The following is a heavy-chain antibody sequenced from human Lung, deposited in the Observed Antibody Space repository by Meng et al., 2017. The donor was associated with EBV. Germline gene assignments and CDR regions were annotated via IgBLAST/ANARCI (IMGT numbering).Heavy chain of an antibody. CDR1: GYIFNNYG. CDR2: ISAYNGNT. Sequence: QVRLVECGAEVKKTGASVKVSCKASGYIFNNYGVSWVRQAPGQGPEWMGWISAYNGNTNYAQNFQGRFTMTTDTSTSTAYMELRSLRSDDTAVYYCARDLPGGTKGTWLDLWGQGTLVTVSS. V-gene: IGHV1-18*01. CDR3: ARDLPGGTKGTWLDL. J-gene: IGHJ5*02. D-gene: IGHD1-14*01.